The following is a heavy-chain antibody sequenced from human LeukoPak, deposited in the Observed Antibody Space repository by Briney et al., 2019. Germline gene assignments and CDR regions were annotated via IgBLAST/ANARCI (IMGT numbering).Heavy chain of an antibody. CDR3: ATSVGPYGSKNGFDV. CDR1: GGSISNYY. V-gene: IGHV4-59*08. J-gene: IGHJ3*01. D-gene: IGHD6-19*01. CDR2: IYYTGNT. Sequence: SETLSLPCTVSGGSISNYYWTWIRQPPGKELEWIGDIYYTGNTNYNPSLKSRLSMSVDTSRNHFSLTLTSVTVADTALYYCATSVGPYGSKNGFDVRGPGTMVAVSS.